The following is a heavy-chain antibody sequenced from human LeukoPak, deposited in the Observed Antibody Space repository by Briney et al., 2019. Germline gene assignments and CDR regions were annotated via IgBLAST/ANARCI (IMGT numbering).Heavy chain of an antibody. V-gene: IGHV1-18*01. CDR1: GYTFTSYG. Sequence: EAAVKVSCKVSGYTFTSYGISWARQAPGQGREWMGWISAYNGNTNHAQKLQGRFTITTDTSTSTAYMRLRSLRSDDTAVYYCARTGGYYGSGRFDPWGQGTLVTVSS. D-gene: IGHD3-10*01. J-gene: IGHJ5*02. CDR2: ISAYNGNT. CDR3: ARTGGYYGSGRFDP.